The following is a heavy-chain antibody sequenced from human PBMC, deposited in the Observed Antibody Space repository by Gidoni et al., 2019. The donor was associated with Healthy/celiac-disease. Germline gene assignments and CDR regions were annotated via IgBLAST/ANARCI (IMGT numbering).Heavy chain of an antibody. J-gene: IGHJ5*02. CDR3: ATLAPYYYGSGSP. V-gene: IGHV3-21*05. D-gene: IGHD3-10*01. CDR2: ISSSSSYI. Sequence: EVQLVESGVGLVKPGGSLRLSCAASGFTFSSYSMNWVRQAPGNGLEWVEDISSSSSYIDYADSVKGRLTISRDNAKNALYLKMNSLRAEDTAVYYCATLAPYYYGSGSPWGQGTLVTVAS. CDR1: GFTFSSYS.